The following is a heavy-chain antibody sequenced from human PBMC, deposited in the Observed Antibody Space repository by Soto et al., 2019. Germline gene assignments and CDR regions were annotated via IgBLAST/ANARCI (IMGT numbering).Heavy chain of an antibody. V-gene: IGHV3-23*01. CDR1: GFTFRNFV. CDR3: AQDRGWGVVSPSHDY. CDR2: IRGTGGET. J-gene: IGHJ4*02. D-gene: IGHD2-21*01. Sequence: EVELLESGGGIVQPGGSPRVSCVASGFTFRNFVMSWVRQAPGKGLEWVSAIRGTGGETFYADSVKGRFTISRDNSKNTLYLQMNSLRDEDTALYFCAQDRGWGVVSPSHDYWGQGTLVTVSS.